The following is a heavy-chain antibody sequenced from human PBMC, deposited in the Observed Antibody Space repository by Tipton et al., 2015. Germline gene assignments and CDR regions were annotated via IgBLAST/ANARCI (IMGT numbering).Heavy chain of an antibody. CDR1: GFTFSDYF. J-gene: IGHJ4*02. CDR2: ISSYSGTTI. D-gene: IGHD5-12*01. CDR3: ARGGSVFDS. V-gene: IGHV3-11*01. Sequence: SLRLSCAASGFTFSDYFLSWIRQAPGKGLEWVSYISSYSGTTIYYADSVKGRFTISRDNAKNSLYLQMNSLRAEDTAVYYCARGGSVFDSWGQGTLVTVSS.